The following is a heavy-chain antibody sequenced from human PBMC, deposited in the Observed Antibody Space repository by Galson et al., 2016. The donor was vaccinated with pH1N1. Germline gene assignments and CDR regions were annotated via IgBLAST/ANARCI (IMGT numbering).Heavy chain of an antibody. J-gene: IGHJ3*02. Sequence: TLSLTCTLSRGSISDKDYSWSWIRQPPGKGLEWIGYISHTGSTCFNPSPKSRLTRSPGGSRKQFSLKLTSVTAADTAVYYCARLTGVFETADAFDIWGQGTMVTVTP. CDR3: ARLTGVFETADAFDI. V-gene: IGHV4-30-2*01. CDR1: RGSISDKDYS. CDR2: ISHTGST. D-gene: IGHD2-8*01.